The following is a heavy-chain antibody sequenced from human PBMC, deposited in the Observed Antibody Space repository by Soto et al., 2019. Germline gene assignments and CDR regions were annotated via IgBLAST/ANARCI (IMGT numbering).Heavy chain of an antibody. V-gene: IGHV5-51*01. J-gene: IGHJ6*03. CDR1: GYSFTSYW. CDR3: ASHRSEGYYYYYYMDV. CDR2: IYPGDSDT. Sequence: GESLKISCKGSGYSFTSYWIGWVRQMPGKGLEWMEIIYPGDSDTRYSPSFQGQGTISADKSISTAYLQWSSLKASDTAMYYCASHRSEGYYYYYYMDVWGKGTTVTVSS.